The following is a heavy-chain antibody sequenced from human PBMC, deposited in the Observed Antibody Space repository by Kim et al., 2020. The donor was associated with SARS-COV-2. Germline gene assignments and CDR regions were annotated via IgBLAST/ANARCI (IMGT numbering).Heavy chain of an antibody. CDR3: ARTTMAPGYFDY. J-gene: IGHJ4*02. CDR1: GGSISSGGYY. Sequence: SETLSLTCTVSGGSISSGGYYWSWIRQHPGKGLEWIGYIYYSGSTYYNPSLKSRVTISVDTSKNQFSLKLSSVTAADTAVYYCARTTMAPGYFDYWGQGTLVTVSS. V-gene: IGHV4-31*03. CDR2: IYYSGST. D-gene: IGHD3-10*01.